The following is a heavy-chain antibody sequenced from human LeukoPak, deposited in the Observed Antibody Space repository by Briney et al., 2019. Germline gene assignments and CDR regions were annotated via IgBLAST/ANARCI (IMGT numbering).Heavy chain of an antibody. CDR1: GGSISSSSYY. V-gene: IGHV4-39*07. J-gene: IGHJ6*03. Sequence: PSETLSLTCTVSGGSISSSSYYWGWIRQPPGKGLEWIGSIYYSGSTYYNPSLKSRVTISVDTSKNQFSLKLSSVTAADTAVYYCARVQYDYVWGSYPYYYYYMDVWGKGTTVTISS. CDR2: IYYSGST. D-gene: IGHD3-16*01. CDR3: ARVQYDYVWGSYPYYYYYMDV.